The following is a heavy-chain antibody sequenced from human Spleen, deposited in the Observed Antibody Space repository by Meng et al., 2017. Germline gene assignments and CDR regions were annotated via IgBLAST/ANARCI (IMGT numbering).Heavy chain of an antibody. D-gene: IGHD2-15*01. J-gene: IGHJ4*02. CDR2: TSARGDST. CDR1: GFTFSSYG. V-gene: IGHV3-23*01. CDR3: AKALSGGSGYCDY. Sequence: GESLKISCAASGFTFSSYGMSWVRQAPGKGLEWVSVTSARGDSTYYADSVKGRFTMSRDNSKNTLYLQMNNLRAEDTALYYCAKALSGGSGYCDYWGQGTLVTVSS.